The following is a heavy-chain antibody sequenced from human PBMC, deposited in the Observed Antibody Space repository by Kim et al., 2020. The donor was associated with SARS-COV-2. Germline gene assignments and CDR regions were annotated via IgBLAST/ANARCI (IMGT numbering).Heavy chain of an antibody. J-gene: IGHJ4*02. Sequence: ADSVKGRFTISGDNAKNSLYLQMNSLRDEDTAVYYCARGFVTMIRGVDYWGQGTLVTVSS. CDR3: ARGFVTMIRGVDY. V-gene: IGHV3-48*02. D-gene: IGHD3-10*01.